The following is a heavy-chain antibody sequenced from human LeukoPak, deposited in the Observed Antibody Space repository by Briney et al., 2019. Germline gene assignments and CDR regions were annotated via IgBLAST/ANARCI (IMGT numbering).Heavy chain of an antibody. V-gene: IGHV1-3*01. J-gene: IGHJ4*02. CDR3: TKPHKEQLDFDH. CDR2: INVGNGDT. Sequence: GASVKVSCKASGYTFTRYPMHWVRQVPGQRLEWMGWINVGNGDTKYSQKFQGRITITRDTSADTVYMELSSLRSEDTAVYYCTKPHKEQLDFDHGGQGTLVIVSS. D-gene: IGHD1-1*01. CDR1: GYTFTRYP.